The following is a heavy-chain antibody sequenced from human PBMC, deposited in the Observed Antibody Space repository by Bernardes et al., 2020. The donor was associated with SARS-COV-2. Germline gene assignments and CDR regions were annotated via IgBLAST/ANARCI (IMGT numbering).Heavy chain of an antibody. Sequence: SEPLYLTCTVYGGSFSGYYWSWIRKPPGKGLEWIGEINRGGSTVYNPSLKSRVTISVDTSKNQFSLKLSSVTAADTAVYYCARGYGSGSYYNGDWGQGTLVTVSS. CDR2: INRGGST. CDR3: ARGYGSGSYYNGD. CDR1: GGSFSGYY. V-gene: IGHV4-34*01. J-gene: IGHJ4*02. D-gene: IGHD3-10*01.